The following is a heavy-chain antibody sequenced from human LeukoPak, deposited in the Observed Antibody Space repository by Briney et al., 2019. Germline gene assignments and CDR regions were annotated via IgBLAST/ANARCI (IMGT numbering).Heavy chain of an antibody. J-gene: IGHJ6*03. CDR3: ARGSGYGRHYYYYYMDV. Sequence: GASVKVSCKASGYTFTSYGISWVRQAPGQGLEWMGWISAYNGNTNYAQKLQGRVTMTADTSTSTAYMELRSLRSDDTAVHYCARGSGYGRHYYYYYMDVWGKGTTVTISS. CDR2: ISAYNGNT. CDR1: GYTFTSYG. V-gene: IGHV1-18*01. D-gene: IGHD5-12*01.